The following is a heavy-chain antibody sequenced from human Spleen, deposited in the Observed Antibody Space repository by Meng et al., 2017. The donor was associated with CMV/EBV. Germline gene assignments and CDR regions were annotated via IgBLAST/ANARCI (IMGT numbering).Heavy chain of an antibody. CDR2: ISYDGIDK. CDR3: ARDLGYCSSTTCYSDGIDI. CDR1: GFMFNIYR. V-gene: IGHV3-30*03. D-gene: IGHD2-2*01. Sequence: GGSLRLSCAASGFMFNIYRMHWVRQAPGKGLEWVAVISYDGIDKYYADSAKGRFTISRDNSKNTLYLQINSLRREDTAAYYCARDLGYCSSTTCYSDGIDIWGQGTRVTVSS. J-gene: IGHJ3*02.